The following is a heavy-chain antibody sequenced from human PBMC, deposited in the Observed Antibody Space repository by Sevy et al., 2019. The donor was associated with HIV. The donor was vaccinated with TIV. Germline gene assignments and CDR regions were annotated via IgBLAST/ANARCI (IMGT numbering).Heavy chain of an antibody. J-gene: IGHJ6*02. CDR1: GFTFSTHA. D-gene: IGHD3-22*01. CDR3: ARVSSIYYDRGYFYAMDV. Sequence: GGSLRLSCAASGFTFSTHAMHWVRQAPGKGLEWVANINQDGGEKYHLDSVKGRFTISRDNAKNSLFLQMNSLRAEDSAVYFCARVSSIYYDRGYFYAMDVWGQGTTVTVSS. CDR2: INQDGGEK. V-gene: IGHV3-7*01.